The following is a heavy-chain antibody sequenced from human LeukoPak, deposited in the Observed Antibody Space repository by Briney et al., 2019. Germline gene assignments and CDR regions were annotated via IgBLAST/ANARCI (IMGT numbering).Heavy chain of an antibody. CDR2: IYYSGST. Sequence: SETLSLTCTVSGGSISSSSYYWGWIRQPPGKGLEWIGSIYYSGSTYYNPSLKSRVTISVDTSKNQFSLKLSSVTAADTAVYYCARSEGMIVVVKAFDIWGQGTMVTVSS. J-gene: IGHJ3*02. V-gene: IGHV4-39*01. D-gene: IGHD3-22*01. CDR3: ARSEGMIVVVKAFDI. CDR1: GGSISSSSYY.